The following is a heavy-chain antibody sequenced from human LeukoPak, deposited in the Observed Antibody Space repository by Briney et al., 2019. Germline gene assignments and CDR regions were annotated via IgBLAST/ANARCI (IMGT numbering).Heavy chain of an antibody. V-gene: IGHV3-9*01. J-gene: IGHJ6*02. D-gene: IGHD5-18*01. CDR1: GFTFDDYA. CDR2: ISWNSGSI. CDR3: AKDLSYGSDAYYYGMDV. Sequence: PGGSLRLSCAASGFTFDDYAMHWVRQAPGKGLEWVSGISWNSGSIGYADSVKGRFTISRDNAKNSLYLQMNSLRAEDTALYYCAKDLSYGSDAYYYGMDVWGQGTTVTVSS.